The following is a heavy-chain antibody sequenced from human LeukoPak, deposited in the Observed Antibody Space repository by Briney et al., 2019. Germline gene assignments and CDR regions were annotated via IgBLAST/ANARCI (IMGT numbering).Heavy chain of an antibody. V-gene: IGHV3-21*01. CDR3: AREREYYDFWSGYPPPDY. D-gene: IGHD3-3*01. Sequence: PGGSLRPSCAASGFTFSNAWMSWVRQAPGKGLEWVSSISSSSLYIYYADSVKGRFTISRDNAKNSLYLQMNSLRAEDTAMYYCAREREYYDFWSGYPPPDYWGQGTLVTVSS. CDR2: ISSSSLYI. J-gene: IGHJ4*02. CDR1: GFTFSNAW.